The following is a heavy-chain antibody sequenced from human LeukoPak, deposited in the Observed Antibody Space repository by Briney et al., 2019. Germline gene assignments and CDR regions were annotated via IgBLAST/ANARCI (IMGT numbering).Heavy chain of an antibody. CDR1: RFTFSTYA. CDR3: AKERSTTRPYGMDV. V-gene: IGHV3-23*01. D-gene: IGHD1-14*01. Sequence: PGGSLRLSCAASRFTFSTYAMSWARLAPGKGLEWVSAISGSGGSTYYADSVKGRFSISRDNSKNTLYLQMNSLRAEDTAIYYCAKERSTTRPYGMDVWGQGTTVTVSS. J-gene: IGHJ6*02. CDR2: ISGSGGST.